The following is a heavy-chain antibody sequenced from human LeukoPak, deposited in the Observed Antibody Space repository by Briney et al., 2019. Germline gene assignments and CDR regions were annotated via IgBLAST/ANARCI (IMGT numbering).Heavy chain of an antibody. Sequence: SETLSLTCAVYGGSFSGYYWSWIRQPPGKGLEWIGEINHSGSTNYNPSLKSRVTISVDTSKNQFSLKLSSVTAADTAVYYCARRNWGPVDYWGQGTLVTVSS. CDR1: GGSFSGYY. CDR3: ARRNWGPVDY. V-gene: IGHV4-34*01. D-gene: IGHD7-27*01. J-gene: IGHJ4*02. CDR2: INHSGST.